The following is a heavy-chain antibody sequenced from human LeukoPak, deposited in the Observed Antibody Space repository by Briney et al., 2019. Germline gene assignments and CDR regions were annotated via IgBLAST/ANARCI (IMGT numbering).Heavy chain of an antibody. CDR1: GGSISSGGYS. Sequence: KASETLSLTCAVSGGSISSGGYSWSWIRQPPGKDLEWIGNIYHTGTTYYNPSLKSRVTISVDTSKNQFSLNLRSVTAADTAVYYCARGLPGGGLATYYFDFWGQGTLVTVSS. CDR2: IYHTGTT. V-gene: IGHV4-30-2*01. D-gene: IGHD6-19*01. CDR3: ARGLPGGGLATYYFDF. J-gene: IGHJ4*02.